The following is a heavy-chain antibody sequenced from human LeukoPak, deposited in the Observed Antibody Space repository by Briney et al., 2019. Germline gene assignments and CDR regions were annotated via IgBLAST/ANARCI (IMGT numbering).Heavy chain of an antibody. CDR2: TNPSGGST. J-gene: IGHJ3*01. V-gene: IGHV1-46*01. CDR3: AREGSSGQLL. Sequence: ASVKVSCKASAYTLTNYYLHWVRQAPGQALEWMGITNPSGGSTSYAQKFQGRVTMTRDTSTSTVYMELSSLRSEDTAVYYCAREGSSGQLLWGQGSMVTVSS. CDR1: AYTLTNYY. D-gene: IGHD3-22*01.